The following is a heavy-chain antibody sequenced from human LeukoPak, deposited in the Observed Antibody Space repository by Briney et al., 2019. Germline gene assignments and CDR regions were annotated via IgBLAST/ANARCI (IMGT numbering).Heavy chain of an antibody. D-gene: IGHD3-22*01. CDR3: ARVLSHYYDSSGLTPAFDY. J-gene: IGHJ4*02. Sequence: TSQTLSLTCTVSGGSISSGGYYWSWIRQHPGKGLEWIRYIYYSGSTYYNPSLKSRVTISVDTSKNQFSLKLSSVTAADTAVYYCARVLSHYYDSSGLTPAFDYWGQGTLVTVSS. CDR2: IYYSGST. V-gene: IGHV4-31*03. CDR1: GGSISSGGYY.